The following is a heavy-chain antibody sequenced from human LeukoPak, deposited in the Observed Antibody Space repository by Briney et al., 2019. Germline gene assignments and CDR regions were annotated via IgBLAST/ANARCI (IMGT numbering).Heavy chain of an antibody. V-gene: IGHV1-2*04. CDR3: ARDDNGADH. J-gene: IGHJ4*02. CDR2: INPNSGGT. Sequence: ASVKVSCKASGYTSTGYYMHWVRQAPGQGLEWMGWINPNSGGTNYAQKFQGWVTMTRDTSISTAYMELTRLSPDDTAVYYCARDDNGADHWGQGTLVTVSS. D-gene: IGHD4-17*01. CDR1: GYTSTGYY.